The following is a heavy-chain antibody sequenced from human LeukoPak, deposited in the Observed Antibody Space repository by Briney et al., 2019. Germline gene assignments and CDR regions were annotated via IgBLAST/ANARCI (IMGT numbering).Heavy chain of an antibody. V-gene: IGHV3-33*01. CDR3: ARDAPRAGTDFDY. J-gene: IGHJ4*02. Sequence: GGSLRLSCGASGFNFSSYGMHWVRQAPGKGLEWVAVIWYDGSKKYYADSVKGRFTISRDNSKNTLYLQMSSLRAEDTAVYYCARDAPRAGTDFDYWGQGTLVTVSS. CDR1: GFNFSSYG. CDR2: IWYDGSKK.